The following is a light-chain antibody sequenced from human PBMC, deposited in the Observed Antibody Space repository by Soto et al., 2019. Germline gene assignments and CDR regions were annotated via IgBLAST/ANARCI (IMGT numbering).Light chain of an antibody. J-gene: IGLJ1*01. CDR3: NSYAGTSNV. V-gene: IGLV2-8*01. CDR2: EVS. Sequence: QSALTQPPSASGSPGQSVTISCTGTGSDVGGSKYVSWYQQHPGKAPKLIIYEVSERPSGVPDRFSGSKSGNTASLTVSGLQAEDEAHYYCNSYAGTSNVFGTGTKLTVL. CDR1: GSDVGGSKY.